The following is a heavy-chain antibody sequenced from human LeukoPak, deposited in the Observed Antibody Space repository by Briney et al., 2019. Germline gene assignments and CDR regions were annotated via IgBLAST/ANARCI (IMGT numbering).Heavy chain of an antibody. CDR2: ISQSGNT. J-gene: IGHJ3*02. D-gene: IGHD3-10*01. CDR1: GYSISSGYD. Sequence: PSETLSLTCTVSGYSISSGYDWGWMRQAPGKGLEWLGSISQSGNTYNNPSLKSRVTISLDTSKNQFSLKVISMTAADTAAYYCTKSDGYGLIRICGRGTMVTVSS. CDR3: TKSDGYGLIRI. V-gene: IGHV4-38-2*02.